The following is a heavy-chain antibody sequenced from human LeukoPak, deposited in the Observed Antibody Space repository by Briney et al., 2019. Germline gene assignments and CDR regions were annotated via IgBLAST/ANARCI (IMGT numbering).Heavy chain of an antibody. J-gene: IGHJ4*02. CDR3: ARREVVNSIHYFDY. D-gene: IGHD2-15*01. Sequence: PSETLSLTCTVSGGSISSGDYYWGWIRQPPGKGLEWIGSIYYSGSTYYNPSLKSRVTISVDTSKNQFSLKLSSVTAADTAVYYCARREVVNSIHYFDYWGQGTLVTVSS. CDR2: IYYSGST. V-gene: IGHV4-39*01. CDR1: GGSISSGDYY.